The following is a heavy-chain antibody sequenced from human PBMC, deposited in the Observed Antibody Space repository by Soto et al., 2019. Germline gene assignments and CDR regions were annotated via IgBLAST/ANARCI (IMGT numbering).Heavy chain of an antibody. CDR3: ARERRVVMEYHSYGMDV. J-gene: IGHJ6*01. CDR1: GTSFSDYY. Sequence: QPQLQQWGAGLVKPSETLSLTCAVSGTSFSDYYWSWIRQPPGKGLEWIGEINQSGSTNYNPSLKSRVTISVDTSKNQFSLNLSSVTAADTAVYYCARERRVVMEYHSYGMDVWGQGTTVTVSS. V-gene: IGHV4-34*01. D-gene: IGHD2-15*01. CDR2: INQSGST.